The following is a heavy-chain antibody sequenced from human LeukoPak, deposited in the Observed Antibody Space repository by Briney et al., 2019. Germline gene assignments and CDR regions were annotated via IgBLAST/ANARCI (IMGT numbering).Heavy chain of an antibody. CDR2: IIPIFGIA. D-gene: IGHD3-22*01. CDR3: AGLYYYDSSGYSSWFDP. Sequence: SVKVSCKASGGTFSSYAISWVRQAPGQGLERMGRIIPIFGIANYAQKFQGRVTITADKSTSTAYMELSSLRSEDTAVYYCAGLYYYDSSGYSSWFDPWGQGTLVTVSS. J-gene: IGHJ5*02. CDR1: GGTFSSYA. V-gene: IGHV1-69*04.